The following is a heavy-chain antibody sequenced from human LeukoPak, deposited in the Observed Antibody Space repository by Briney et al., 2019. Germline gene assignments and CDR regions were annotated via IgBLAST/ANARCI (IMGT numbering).Heavy chain of an antibody. CDR1: GYTFTGYY. J-gene: IGHJ3*02. CDR3: ARVGHYYDSSGLDDAFDI. V-gene: IGHV1-2*02. CDR2: INPNSGGT. D-gene: IGHD3-22*01. Sequence: GASVKVSCKASGYTFTGYYMHWVRQAPGQGLEWMGWINPNSGGTNYAQKFQGRVTMTRDTSISTAYMELSRLRSDDTAVYYCARVGHYYDSSGLDDAFDIWGQGTMVTVSS.